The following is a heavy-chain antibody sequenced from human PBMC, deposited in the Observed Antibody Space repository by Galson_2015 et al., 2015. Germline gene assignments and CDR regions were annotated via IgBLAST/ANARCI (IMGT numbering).Heavy chain of an antibody. Sequence: SLRLSCAASGFTFSSCAMSWVRQAPGKGLEWVSGLSGSGGSTYYADPVKGRFTISRDNSKNTLYLQMNSLRVEDTAFYYCAKSRQQLVLDKEPFDYWGQGILVTVSS. CDR1: GFTFSSCA. D-gene: IGHD6-13*01. CDR3: AKSRQQLVLDKEPFDY. CDR2: LSGSGGST. V-gene: IGHV3-23*01. J-gene: IGHJ4*02.